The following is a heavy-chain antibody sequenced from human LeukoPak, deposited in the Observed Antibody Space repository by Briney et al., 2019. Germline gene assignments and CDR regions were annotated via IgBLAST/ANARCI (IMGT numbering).Heavy chain of an antibody. J-gene: IGHJ4*02. CDR2: ISGSGGSA. D-gene: IGHD5-12*01. CDR3: ARGLGGYDQFFDY. Sequence: PGGSLRLSCAASGFTFSSYAMSWVRQAPGKGLEWVSAISGSGGSAYYADSVKGRFTISRDNSKNTLYLQMNSLRAEDTAVYYCARGLGGYDQFFDYWGQGTVVTVSS. CDR1: GFTFSSYA. V-gene: IGHV3-23*01.